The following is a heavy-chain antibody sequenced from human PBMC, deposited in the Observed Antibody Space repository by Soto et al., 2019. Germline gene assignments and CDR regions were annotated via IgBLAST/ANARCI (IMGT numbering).Heavy chain of an antibody. Sequence: QVQLQESGSGLVKPSGTLSLTCTVSSISSSSWWSSVRQPPGKGLEWIGEIYQSGSTNYNPSLKSRVTISIDISKNEFSLDLSSVTAAETAVYYCAAIWTGYSQFDCWGQGTLVTVAS. J-gene: IGHJ4*02. CDR1: SISSSSW. CDR3: AAIWTGYSQFDC. CDR2: IYQSGST. D-gene: IGHD3-9*01. V-gene: IGHV4-4*02.